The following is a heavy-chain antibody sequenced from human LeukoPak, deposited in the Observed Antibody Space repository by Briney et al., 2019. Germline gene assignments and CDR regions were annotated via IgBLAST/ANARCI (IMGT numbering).Heavy chain of an antibody. D-gene: IGHD2-21*01. CDR3: SLIGVRRHGYRQDDVFDI. J-gene: IGHJ3*02. CDR2: INHSGST. Sequence: SETLSLTCAAYGGSFSGYYWSWIRQPPGKGLEWIGEINHSGSTNYNPSLKSRVTISVDTSKNQFSLKLSSVTAADTAVYYCSLIGVRRHGYRQDDVFDIWGQGTMVTVSS. V-gene: IGHV4-34*01. CDR1: GGSFSGYY.